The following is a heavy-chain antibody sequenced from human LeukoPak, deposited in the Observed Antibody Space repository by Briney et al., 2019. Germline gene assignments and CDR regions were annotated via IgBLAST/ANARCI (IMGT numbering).Heavy chain of an antibody. CDR3: AREEYYYGSGFDY. J-gene: IGHJ4*02. CDR1: GYTFTGYY. D-gene: IGHD3-10*01. V-gene: IGHV1-2*02. Sequence: ASVKVSCKASGYTFTGYYMHWVRQAPGQGLEWMGWINPNSGGTNYAQKFQGRVTMTRDMSTSTVYMELSSLRSEDTAVYYCAREEYYYGSGFDYWGQGTLVTVSS. CDR2: INPNSGGT.